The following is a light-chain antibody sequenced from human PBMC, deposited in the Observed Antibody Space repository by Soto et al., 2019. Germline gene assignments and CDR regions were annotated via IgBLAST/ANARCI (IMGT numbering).Light chain of an antibody. J-gene: IGKJ4*01. V-gene: IGKV4-1*01. Sequence: DIVMTQSPDSLAVSLGERATINCKSSQSVLRTSNNKNNLAWYQQKAGQPPRVLIYWASTRESGVPDRFSGSGSGTDFTLTISSLQAEDVAVYYCQQYFSSPLTFGGGTKVEIK. CDR2: WAS. CDR3: QQYFSSPLT. CDR1: QSVLRTSNNKNN.